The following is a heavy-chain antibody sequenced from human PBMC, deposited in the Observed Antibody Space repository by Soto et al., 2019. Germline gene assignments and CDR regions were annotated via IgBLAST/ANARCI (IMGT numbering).Heavy chain of an antibody. J-gene: IGHJ5*02. CDR3: ARSIAAAGDWFDP. V-gene: IGHV4-39*01. CDR1: GGSISSSSYY. CDR2: TYYRGSS. D-gene: IGHD6-13*01. Sequence: QLQLQESGPGLVKPSETLSLTCTVSGGSISSSSYYWGWIRQPPGKGLEWIGSTYYRGSSYYNPSLKSRATISVATSKDRCSLKLSSVTAADTAVYYCARSIAAAGDWFDPWGQGTLVTVSS.